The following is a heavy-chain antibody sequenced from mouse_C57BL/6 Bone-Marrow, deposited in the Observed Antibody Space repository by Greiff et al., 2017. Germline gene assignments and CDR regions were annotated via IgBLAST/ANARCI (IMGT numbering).Heavy chain of an antibody. CDR1: GFNFKNSY. CDR2: IDPANGNT. V-gene: IGHV14-3*01. D-gene: IGHD2-5*01. J-gene: IGHJ2*01. Sequence: VQLKQSVAELVRPGASVKLSCTASGFNFKNSYMHWVKQRPEQGLEWIGRIDPANGNTKYAPKFQGKATITADTSSNTAYLQLSSLTSEDTAVCECAREGDSTDPGDYGGQGTALTVTA. CDR3: AREGDSTDPGDY.